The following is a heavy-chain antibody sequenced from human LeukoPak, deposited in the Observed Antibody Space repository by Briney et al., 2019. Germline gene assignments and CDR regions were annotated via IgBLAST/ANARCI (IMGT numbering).Heavy chain of an antibody. Sequence: SETLSLTCTVSGASISSHFWSWLRQPPGKGLEWIGEINHSGSTNYNPSLKSRVTISVDTSKNQFSLKLSSVTAADTAVYYCARKAAAARVGWFDPWGQGTLVTVSS. CDR1: GASISSHF. CDR2: INHSGST. V-gene: IGHV4-34*01. CDR3: ARKAAAARVGWFDP. J-gene: IGHJ5*02. D-gene: IGHD6-13*01.